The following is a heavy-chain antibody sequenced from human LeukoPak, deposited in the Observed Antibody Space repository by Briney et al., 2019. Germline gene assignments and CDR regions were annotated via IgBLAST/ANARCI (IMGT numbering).Heavy chain of an antibody. V-gene: IGHV1-2*02. Sequence: ALVKVSCKASGYTFTGYYMHWVRQAPGQGLEWMGWINPNSGGTNYAQKFQGRVTMTRDTSISTAYMELSRLRSDGTAVYYCARGYCTNGVCYGEDYWGQGTLVTVSS. CDR3: ARGYCTNGVCYGEDY. CDR2: INPNSGGT. J-gene: IGHJ4*02. D-gene: IGHD2-8*01. CDR1: GYTFTGYY.